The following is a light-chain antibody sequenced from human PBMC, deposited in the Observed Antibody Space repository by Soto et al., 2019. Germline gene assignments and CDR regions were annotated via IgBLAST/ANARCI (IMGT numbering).Light chain of an antibody. Sequence: QSALTQPASVSGSPGQSITISCTGTSSDVGGYNYVSWYQQHPGKAPKLMIYEVSNRPSGVSNRFSGSKSGNTASLTISGLQAEDEADDYCSSYTSSSTRVFGGGTKRTVL. CDR2: EVS. CDR1: SSDVGGYNY. V-gene: IGLV2-14*01. CDR3: SSYTSSSTRV. J-gene: IGLJ3*02.